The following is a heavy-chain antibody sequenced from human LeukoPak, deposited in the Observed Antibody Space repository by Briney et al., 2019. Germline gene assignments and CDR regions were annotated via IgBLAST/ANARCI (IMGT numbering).Heavy chain of an antibody. Sequence: GGSLRLSCAASGFTFSSYAMSWVRQAPGKGLEWVSAISGSGGSTYYADSVKGRFTISRDNSKSTLYLQMNSLRAEDTAVYYCAKDQGLQGAFDIWGQGTMVTVSS. J-gene: IGHJ3*02. CDR3: AKDQGLQGAFDI. CDR1: GFTFSSYA. V-gene: IGHV3-23*01. D-gene: IGHD4-11*01. CDR2: ISGSGGST.